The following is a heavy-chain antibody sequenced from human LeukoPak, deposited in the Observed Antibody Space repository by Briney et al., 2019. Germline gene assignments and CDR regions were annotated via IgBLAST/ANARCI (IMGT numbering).Heavy chain of an antibody. V-gene: IGHV4-34*01. CDR1: GFAFDEHG. Sequence: PGGSLRLSCTASGFAFDEHGMSWVRQVPGKGLEWIGEIHHRGTTYYNLSLRSRVTISVDTSKNQFSLRLTSVTAADTAVYYCARVTYNGYQHFDYWCQGNLVTVS. CDR2: IHHRGTT. CDR3: ARVTYNGYQHFDY. D-gene: IGHD3-10*01. J-gene: IGHJ4*02.